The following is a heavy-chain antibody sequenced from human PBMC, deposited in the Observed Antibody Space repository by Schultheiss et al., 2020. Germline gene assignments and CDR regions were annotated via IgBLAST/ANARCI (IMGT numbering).Heavy chain of an antibody. V-gene: IGHV3-33*01. CDR3: AREKSSGWYWYYYYGMDV. Sequence: GGSLRLSCAASGFTFSSYGMHWVRQAPGKGLEWVAVIWYDGSNKYYADSVKGRFTISRDNSKNTLYLQMNSLRAEDTAVYYCAREKSSGWYWYYYYGMDVWGKGTTVTVSS. J-gene: IGHJ6*04. CDR1: GFTFSSYG. D-gene: IGHD6-19*01. CDR2: IWYDGSNK.